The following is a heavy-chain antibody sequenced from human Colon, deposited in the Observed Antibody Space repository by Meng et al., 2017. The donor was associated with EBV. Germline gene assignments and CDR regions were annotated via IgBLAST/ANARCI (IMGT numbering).Heavy chain of an antibody. V-gene: IGHV4-34*01. Sequence: QVQIQRGGAGLLKPSETLSLTCAVSGGSFSGYYWSWIRQAPGKGLEWIGEINHSGSTKFNPSLESRVSISVDTSENQVSLKLTSVTAADTAVYYCARRTTVNLRSFDSWGQGTLVTVSS. CDR3: ARRTTVNLRSFDS. J-gene: IGHJ4*02. D-gene: IGHD4-17*01. CDR2: INHSGST. CDR1: GGSFSGYY.